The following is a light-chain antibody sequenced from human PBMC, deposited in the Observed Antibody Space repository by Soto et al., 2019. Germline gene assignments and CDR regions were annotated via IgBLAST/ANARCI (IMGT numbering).Light chain of an antibody. Sequence: DIQMTQSPSSVSASGGDRVTITCRASQAISSWLAWYQQKPGKAPKLLIYGASTLQSGGPSRFSGSGSGTEFTLTISSLQPEDFATYYCQQANSFPYTFGQGTKLEIK. CDR1: QAISSW. CDR2: GAS. CDR3: QQANSFPYT. J-gene: IGKJ2*01. V-gene: IGKV1-12*01.